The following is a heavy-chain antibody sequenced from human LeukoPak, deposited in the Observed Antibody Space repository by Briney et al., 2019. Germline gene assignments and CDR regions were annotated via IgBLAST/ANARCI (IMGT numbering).Heavy chain of an antibody. J-gene: IGHJ4*02. CDR1: GFTFDDYT. Sequence: GGSLRLSCAASGFTFDDYTMHWVRQAPGKGLEWVSLISWDGGSAYYADSVKGRFTISRDNSKNSLYLQMNSLRTEDTALYYCAKDIGAGGYSYGYADYWGQGTLVTVSS. V-gene: IGHV3-43*01. CDR3: AKDIGAGGYSYGYADY. D-gene: IGHD5-18*01. CDR2: ISWDGGSA.